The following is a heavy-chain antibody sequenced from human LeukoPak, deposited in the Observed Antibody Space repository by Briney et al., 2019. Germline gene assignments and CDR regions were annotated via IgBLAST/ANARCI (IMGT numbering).Heavy chain of an antibody. J-gene: IGHJ1*01. V-gene: IGHV3-74*01. CDR2: INSDETIS. CDR1: GFTFSSYW. CDR3: LYGGYFQH. D-gene: IGHD3-16*01. Sequence: QPGGSLRLSCAASGFTFSSYWMHWVRQVPNQGLMWVSRINSDETISEYMDSVNGRFTISRDNAKNTLYLQMNSLRAEDTAVYFCLYGGYFQHWGQGTLVTVSS.